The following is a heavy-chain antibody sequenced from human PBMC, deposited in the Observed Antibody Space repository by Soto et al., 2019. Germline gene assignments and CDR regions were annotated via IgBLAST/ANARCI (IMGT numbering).Heavy chain of an antibody. D-gene: IGHD3-10*01. CDR1: GGSISSGGYY. V-gene: IGHV4-31*03. CDR2: IYYSGST. J-gene: IGHJ4*02. CDR3: ARGGRGKGVVFDY. Sequence: QVQLQESGPGLVKPSQTLSLTCTVSGGSISSGGYYWSWIRQHPGKGLEWIGYIYYSGSTYYNPSLKGRVXXSXDXCKNQFSLKLSSVTAADTAVYYCARGGRGKGVVFDYWGQGTLVTVSS.